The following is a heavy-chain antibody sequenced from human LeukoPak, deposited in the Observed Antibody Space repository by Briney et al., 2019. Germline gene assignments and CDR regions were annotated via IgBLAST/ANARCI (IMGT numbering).Heavy chain of an antibody. CDR2: IIPIFGTA. CDR1: GGTFSSYA. Sequence: ASVKVSCKASGGTFSSYAISWVRQAPGQGLEWMGGIIPIFGTANYAQKFQGRVTIIADESTSTAYMELSSLRSEDTAVYYCARVDCRSSTSCVASWFDPWGQGTLVTVSS. D-gene: IGHD2-2*01. CDR3: ARVDCRSSTSCVASWFDP. V-gene: IGHV1-69*13. J-gene: IGHJ5*02.